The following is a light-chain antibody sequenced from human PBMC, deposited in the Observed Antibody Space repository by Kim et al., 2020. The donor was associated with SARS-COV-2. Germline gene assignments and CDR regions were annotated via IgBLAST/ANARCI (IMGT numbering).Light chain of an antibody. CDR2: DAS. CDR3: QKYNSAPWT. V-gene: IGKV1-27*01. Sequence: ASVGDRVTITCRANQVIGNYLAWYQQKPGKVPKLLIYDASVLHSGVPSRFSGSKSGTDFTLTISSLQPEDVATYYCQKYNSAPWTFGEGTKVDIK. J-gene: IGKJ1*01. CDR1: QVIGNY.